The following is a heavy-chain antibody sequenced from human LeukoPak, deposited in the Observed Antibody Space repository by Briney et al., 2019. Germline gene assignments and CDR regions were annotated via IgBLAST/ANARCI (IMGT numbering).Heavy chain of an antibody. CDR1: GFTLSNYG. V-gene: IGHV3-30*03. J-gene: IGHJ4*02. D-gene: IGHD3-22*01. Sequence: PGGSLRLSCAASGFTLSNYGMHWVRQAPGKGLEGVAVISYDGSNKYLADSVKGRFTISRDNSKNTLYLQMNSLRAEDTAVYYCARLSANSSAYFFDYWGQGTLVTVSS. CDR2: ISYDGSNK. CDR3: ARLSANSSAYFFDY.